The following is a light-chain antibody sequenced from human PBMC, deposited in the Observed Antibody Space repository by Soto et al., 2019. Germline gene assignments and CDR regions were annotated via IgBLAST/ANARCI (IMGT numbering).Light chain of an antibody. J-gene: IGLJ1*01. Sequence: SALTQPPSASGSPGQSVTISCTGTSSDVGGYNYVSWYQQHPGKAPKLMIYEVTKRPSGVPDRFSGSKSGNTASLTVSGLQAEDEADYYCSSYAGTHNFGVFGTGTKLTVL. CDR3: SSYAGTHNFGV. V-gene: IGLV2-8*01. CDR1: SSDVGGYNY. CDR2: EVT.